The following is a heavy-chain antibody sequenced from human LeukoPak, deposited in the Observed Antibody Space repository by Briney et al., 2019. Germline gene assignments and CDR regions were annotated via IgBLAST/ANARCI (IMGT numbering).Heavy chain of an antibody. V-gene: IGHV4-39*07. J-gene: IGHJ4*02. Sequence: PSETLSLTCTVSGGSISSSSYYWGWIRQPPGKGLEWIGSIYYSGSTYYNPSLKSRVTISVDTSKNQFSLKLSSVTAADTAVYYCARGGRYQLLYEAYYFDYWGQGTLVTVSS. CDR1: GGSISSSSYY. CDR3: ARGGRYQLLYEAYYFDY. CDR2: IYYSGST. D-gene: IGHD2-2*02.